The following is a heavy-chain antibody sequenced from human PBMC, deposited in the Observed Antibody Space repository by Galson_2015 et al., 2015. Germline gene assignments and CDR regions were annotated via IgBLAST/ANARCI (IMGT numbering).Heavy chain of an antibody. CDR2: ISSSSSYI. CDR3: ARSYDTGRVY. Sequence: ISSSSSYIYYADSVKGRFTISRDNAKNSPYLQMNSLRAEDTAVYCCARSYDTGRVYWGQGTLVTVSS. V-gene: IGHV3-21*01. D-gene: IGHD3-9*01. J-gene: IGHJ4*02.